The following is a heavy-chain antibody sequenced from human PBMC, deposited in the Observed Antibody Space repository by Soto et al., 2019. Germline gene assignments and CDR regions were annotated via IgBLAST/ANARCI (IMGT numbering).Heavy chain of an antibody. V-gene: IGHV1-18*04. Sequence: QVQLVQSGAEVKKPGASVKVSCKASGYTLSSYNINWVRQAPGQGLEWMGMISSLDGNTNYAQNLQGRVTMTTDTSANTAYMELRSLRSDDTALYYCAREVRFNYGGDFDYWGQGTQVTVSS. D-gene: IGHD4-17*01. J-gene: IGHJ4*02. CDR2: ISSLDGNT. CDR3: AREVRFNYGGDFDY. CDR1: GYTLSSYN.